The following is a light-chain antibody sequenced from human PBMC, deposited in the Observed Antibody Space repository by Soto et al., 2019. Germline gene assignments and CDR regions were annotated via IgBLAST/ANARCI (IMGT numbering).Light chain of an antibody. CDR2: GAS. CDR3: QQCDNWPLT. V-gene: IGKV3-15*01. CDR1: QSVSSN. Sequence: EIVMTQSPATLSVSPGERATLSCRASQSVSSNLAWYQRKPGQAPRLLIYGASTRAAGIPARFSGSGSGTEFTLTISSLQSEDSAVYYCQQCDNWPLTFGGGTKVEIK. J-gene: IGKJ4*01.